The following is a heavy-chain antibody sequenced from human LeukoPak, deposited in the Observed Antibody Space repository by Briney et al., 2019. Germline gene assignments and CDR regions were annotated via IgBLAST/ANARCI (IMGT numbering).Heavy chain of an antibody. D-gene: IGHD1-26*01. CDR2: ISGRGDST. CDR3: AKDLIMGIQVDPDDWYFDL. CDR1: GFTFSSYA. V-gene: IGHV3-23*01. Sequence: GSLRLSCAASGFTFSSYAMSWVRQAPGKGLEWVSTISGRGDSTYYAESVKGRFTISRDNSKSTLYLQMNSLRAEDTAVYYCAKDLIMGIQVDPDDWYFDLWAVALWSLSPQ. J-gene: IGHJ2*01.